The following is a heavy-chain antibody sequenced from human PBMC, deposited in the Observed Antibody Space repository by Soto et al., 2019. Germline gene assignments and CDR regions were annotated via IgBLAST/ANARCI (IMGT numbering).Heavy chain of an antibody. CDR1: GFTFSSYA. CDR3: ANSPPSRWELLLYP. D-gene: IGHD1-26*01. Sequence: XGSLRLSFAASGFTFSSYAMSWVRQAPGKGLEWVSAISGSGGSTYYADSVKGRFTISRDNSKNTLYLQMNSLRAEDTAVYYCANSPPSRWELLLYPWGQRTLVTVSS. V-gene: IGHV3-23*01. J-gene: IGHJ5*02. CDR2: ISGSGGST.